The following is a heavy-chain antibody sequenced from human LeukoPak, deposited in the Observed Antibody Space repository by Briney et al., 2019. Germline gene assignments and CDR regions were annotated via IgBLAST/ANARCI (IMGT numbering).Heavy chain of an antibody. CDR2: ISSSGDST. CDR3: ARVLSSGWYSDY. Sequence: GGSLRLSCAASEFIFSNYGMNWVRQAPGKGLEWVSTISSSGDSTYYADSVRGRFTISRDNSKNTLYLQMNSLRAEDTAVYYCARVLSSGWYSDYWGQGTLVTVSS. CDR1: EFIFSNYG. V-gene: IGHV3-23*01. D-gene: IGHD6-19*01. J-gene: IGHJ4*02.